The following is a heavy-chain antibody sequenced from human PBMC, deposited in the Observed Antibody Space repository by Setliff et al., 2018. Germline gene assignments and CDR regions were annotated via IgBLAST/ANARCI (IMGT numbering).Heavy chain of an antibody. CDR3: AASRAYTGAVEEWFLPKTFDF. CDR1: GASISSGHY. J-gene: IGHJ4*02. Sequence: SETLSLTCDVSGASISSGHYWNWIRQPAGKGLEWIGRIYVTESTKYNPSLKSRVTLSIDTSKNQFSLKLSSVTAADAALYYCAASRAYTGAVEEWFLPKTFDFWGQGSPVTV. V-gene: IGHV4-4*07. D-gene: IGHD3-10*01. CDR2: IYVTEST.